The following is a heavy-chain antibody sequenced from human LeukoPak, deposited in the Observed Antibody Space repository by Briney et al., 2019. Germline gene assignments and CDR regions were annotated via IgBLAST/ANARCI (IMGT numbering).Heavy chain of an antibody. Sequence: ASVKVSCKASGYTFTGYYMHWVRQAPGQGLEWMAWINPNSGGTYYAQNFHDRITMTRDTSISTAYMELSRLRSDDTAVYYCARANALYCSSTSCLFDYWGQGTLVTVSS. CDR1: GYTFTGYY. J-gene: IGHJ4*02. D-gene: IGHD2-2*01. CDR3: ARANALYCSSTSCLFDY. CDR2: INPNSGGT. V-gene: IGHV1-2*02.